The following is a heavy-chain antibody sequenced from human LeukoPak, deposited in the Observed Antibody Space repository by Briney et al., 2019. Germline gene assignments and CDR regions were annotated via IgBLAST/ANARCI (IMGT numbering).Heavy chain of an antibody. D-gene: IGHD3-16*02. V-gene: IGHV3-23*01. CDR2: ISGSGENT. CDR1: GFTFSSYA. CDR3: AKTVSGSYSYRGGDY. Sequence: GESLTLSCAASGFTFSSYAMSWVRQAPGKGLEWVSAISGSGENTNYADSVKGRFTMSRDNSRNMLYLQMNSLRDEDTAKYYCAKTVSGSYSYRGGDYWGQGTLVTVSS. J-gene: IGHJ4*02.